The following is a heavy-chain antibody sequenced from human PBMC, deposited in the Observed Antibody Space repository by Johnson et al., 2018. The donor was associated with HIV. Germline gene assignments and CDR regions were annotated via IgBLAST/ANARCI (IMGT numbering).Heavy chain of an antibody. CDR3: ARLFYYEAFDI. V-gene: IGHV3-30*14. CDR2: ISYDGSNK. D-gene: IGHD3-10*01. Sequence: QVQLVESGGGVVQPGRSLRLSCAASGFTFSSYTLHWVRQAPGRGLEWVAAISYDGSNKYYADSVKGRFTIPSHNSKNTLFLKMNSLRTEDTAVYYCARLFYYEAFDIWGQGTMVTVSS. J-gene: IGHJ3*02. CDR1: GFTFSSYT.